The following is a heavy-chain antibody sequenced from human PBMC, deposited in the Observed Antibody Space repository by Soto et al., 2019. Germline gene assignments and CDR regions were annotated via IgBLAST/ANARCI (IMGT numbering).Heavy chain of an antibody. CDR2: ISNDAVHT. Sequence: EVQLVESGGGLVQPGGSLTLSCVASGFTFTTYCMHWVRQAPGKGLEYLSAISNDAVHTYYANSVKDRFTISRDNSKDKLYLHMGSLRPEDMAVYYRARGHLPWDYHSYGMDVWGQGTTVTVSS. CDR1: GFTFTTYC. CDR3: ARGHLPWDYHSYGMDV. J-gene: IGHJ6*02. V-gene: IGHV3-64*01. D-gene: IGHD7-27*01.